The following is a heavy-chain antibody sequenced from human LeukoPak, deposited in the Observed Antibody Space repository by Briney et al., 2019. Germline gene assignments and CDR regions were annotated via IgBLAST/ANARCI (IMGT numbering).Heavy chain of an antibody. CDR1: GFAFSRFA. J-gene: IGHJ4*02. CDR2: VSGSGGIT. CDR3: ATEGFDN. V-gene: IGHV3-23*01. Sequence: GGSLRLSCVASGFAFSRFAMNWVRQAPGKGLEWVSIVSGSGGITNSADSVKGRFTISRDNSKNTVCLEMNSLRAEDTAVYYCATEGFDNWGQGTLVSVSS. D-gene: IGHD1-14*01.